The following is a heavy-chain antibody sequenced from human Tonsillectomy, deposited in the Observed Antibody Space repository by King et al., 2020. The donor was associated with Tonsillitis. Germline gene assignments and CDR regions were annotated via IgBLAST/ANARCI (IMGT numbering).Heavy chain of an antibody. CDR1: GFTFSDHY. J-gene: IGHJ6*03. Sequence: VQLVESGGGLVQPGGSLRLSCAASGFTFSDHYMDWVRQAPGKGLEWVGRTRNKANSYTTEYAASVKGRFTISRDDSKNSLYLQMNSLKTEDTAVYYCARDLGGNGDYRYMDVWGKGTTVTVSS. CDR3: ARDLGGNGDYRYMDV. CDR2: TRNKANSYTT. V-gene: IGHV3-72*01. D-gene: IGHD4-17*01.